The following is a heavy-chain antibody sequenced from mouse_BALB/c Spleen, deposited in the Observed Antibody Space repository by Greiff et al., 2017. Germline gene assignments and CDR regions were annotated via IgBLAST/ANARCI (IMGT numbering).Heavy chain of an antibody. D-gene: IGHD1-1*01. CDR2: IDPENGNT. Sequence: EVHLVESGAELVRPGALVKLSCKASGFNIKDYYMHWVKQRPEQGLEWIGWIDPENGNTIYDPKFQGKASITADTSSNTAYLQLSSLTSEDTAVYYCARLDYGRGLRFAYWGQGTLVTVSA. V-gene: IGHV14-1*02. J-gene: IGHJ3*01. CDR3: ARLDYGRGLRFAY. CDR1: GFNIKDYY.